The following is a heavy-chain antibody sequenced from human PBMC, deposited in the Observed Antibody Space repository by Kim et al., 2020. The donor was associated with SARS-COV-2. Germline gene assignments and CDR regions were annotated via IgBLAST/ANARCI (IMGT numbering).Heavy chain of an antibody. CDR1: GFTFSSYG. CDR2: ISYDGSNK. V-gene: IGHV3-30*18. CDR3: AKEGEFASRYGSGREGVDY. D-gene: IGHD3-10*01. J-gene: IGHJ4*02. Sequence: GGSLRLSCAASGFTFSSYGMHWVRQAPGKGLEWVAVISYDGSNKYYADSVKGRFTISRDNSKNTLYLQMNSLRAEDTAVYYCAKEGEFASRYGSGREGVDYWGQGTLVTVSS.